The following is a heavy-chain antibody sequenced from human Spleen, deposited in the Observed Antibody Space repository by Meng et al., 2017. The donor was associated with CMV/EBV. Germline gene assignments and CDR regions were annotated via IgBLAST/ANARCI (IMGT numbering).Heavy chain of an antibody. V-gene: IGHV3-30*02. CDR3: AKDLRMYYSDSGTYYNGMDV. Sequence: GGSLRLSCAVSGFTLSRYWMTWVRQAPGKGLEWVAFVRYDGTNEYYGNSVKGRFTISRDNSKNTLYLQMSSLSAEDTAVYYCAKDLRMYYSDSGTYYNGMDVWGQGTTVTVSS. CDR2: VRYDGTNE. J-gene: IGHJ6*02. CDR1: GFTLSRYW. D-gene: IGHD3-10*01.